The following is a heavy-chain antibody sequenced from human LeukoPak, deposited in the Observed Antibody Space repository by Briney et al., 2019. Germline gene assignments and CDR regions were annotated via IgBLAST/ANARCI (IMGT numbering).Heavy chain of an antibody. J-gene: IGHJ4*02. V-gene: IGHV4-39*01. CDR3: ASQYYDFWSGYSYYFDY. Sequence: PSETLSLTCTVSGGSISSSSYYWGWIRQPPGKGLEWIGSIYYSGSTYYNPSLKSRVTISVDTSKNQFSLKLSSVTAADTAVYYCASQYYDFWSGYSYYFDYWGQGTLVTVSS. CDR2: IYYSGST. D-gene: IGHD3-3*01. CDR1: GGSISSSSYY.